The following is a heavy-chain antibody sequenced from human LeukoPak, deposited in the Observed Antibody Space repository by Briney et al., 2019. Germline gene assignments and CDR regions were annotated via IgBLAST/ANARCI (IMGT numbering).Heavy chain of an antibody. Sequence: PGGSLRLSCAASGFTLSNAWMSWVRQPPGKGLEWIGEIYHSGSTNYNPSLKSRVTISVDKSKNQFSLKLSSVTAADTAVYYCARDPSRGLFTMIVVVEVGAFDIWGQGTMVTVSS. CDR3: ARDPSRGLFTMIVVVEVGAFDI. V-gene: IGHV4-4*02. CDR2: IYHSGST. D-gene: IGHD3-22*01. J-gene: IGHJ3*02. CDR1: GFTLSNAW.